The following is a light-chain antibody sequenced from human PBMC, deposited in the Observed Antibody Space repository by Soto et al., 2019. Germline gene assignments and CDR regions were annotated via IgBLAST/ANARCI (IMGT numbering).Light chain of an antibody. J-gene: IGLJ1*01. V-gene: IGLV1-51*01. Sequence: SVLTQPPSVSAAPGQKVTISCSGSSSNIGGNSVSWYQQLPGTAPKLLIYDDNKRPSGIPDRFSGSKSGTSATLGITGFQTGDEADYYCGSWDSSLSADVFGTGTKGTVL. CDR1: SSNIGGNS. CDR3: GSWDSSLSADV. CDR2: DDN.